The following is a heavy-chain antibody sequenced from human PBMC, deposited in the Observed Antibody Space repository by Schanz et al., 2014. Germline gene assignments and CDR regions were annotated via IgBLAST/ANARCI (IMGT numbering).Heavy chain of an antibody. J-gene: IGHJ4*02. D-gene: IGHD6-13*01. V-gene: IGHV1-46*03. Sequence: QVQLVQSGAEMKKPGSSMKVSCKASGYTFTSYSMHWVRQAPGQGLEWMGMINPSGGSTTYAQKFQGRVTMTRDTSTSTVYMELSSLRSEDTAVYYCARDGVDAAAGGNYWGQGTLVTVSS. CDR2: INPSGGST. CDR1: GYTFTSYS. CDR3: ARDGVDAAAGGNY.